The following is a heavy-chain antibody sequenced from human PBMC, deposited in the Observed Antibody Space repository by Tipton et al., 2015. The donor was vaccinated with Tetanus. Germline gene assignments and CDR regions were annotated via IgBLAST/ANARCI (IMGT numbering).Heavy chain of an antibody. D-gene: IGHD2-15*01. CDR2: SWYDGTDN. J-gene: IGHJ4*02. CDR3: AREADCSGGSCFSGDFDT. V-gene: IGHV3-33*01. Sequence: SLRLSCAASGFIFSSYGIHWVRQAPGKGLEWLADSWYDGTDNYYADSVKGRFTISRDNSKNTLYLQMNSLRAEDTALYYCAREADCSGGSCFSGDFDTWGQGTQVTGSS. CDR1: GFIFSSYG.